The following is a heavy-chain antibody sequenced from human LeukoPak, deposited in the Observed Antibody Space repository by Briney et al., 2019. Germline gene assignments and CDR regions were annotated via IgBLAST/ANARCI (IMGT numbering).Heavy chain of an antibody. CDR3: ARDRWYSSSSRNMDV. CDR2: ISSSSSYI. V-gene: IGHV3-21*01. Sequence: GGSLRLSCAASGFTFSSYSMNWVRQAPGKGLEWVSSISSSSSYIYYADSVKGRFTISRDNAKNSLYLQMNSLRAEDTAVYYCARDRWYSSSSRNMDVWGKGTTVTVSS. J-gene: IGHJ6*03. CDR1: GFTFSSYS. D-gene: IGHD6-6*01.